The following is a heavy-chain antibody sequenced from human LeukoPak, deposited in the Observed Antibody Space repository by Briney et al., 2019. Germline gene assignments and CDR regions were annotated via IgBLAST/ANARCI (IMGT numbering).Heavy chain of an antibody. V-gene: IGHV3-48*03. CDR3: ARVSPSRYSSSSHTV. CDR1: GFTFSSYE. Sequence: GGSLRLSCAASGFTFSSYEMNWVRQAPGKGLEWVSYISSSGSTKYYADSVKGRFTISRDNAKNSLYLQMNSLRAEDTAVYYCARVSPSRYSSSSHTVWGKGTTVTVSS. J-gene: IGHJ6*04. D-gene: IGHD6-6*01. CDR2: ISSSGSTK.